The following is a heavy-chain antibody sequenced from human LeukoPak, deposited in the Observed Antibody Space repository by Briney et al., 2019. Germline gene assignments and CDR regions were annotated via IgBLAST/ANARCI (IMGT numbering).Heavy chain of an antibody. V-gene: IGHV4-39*01. CDR3: ARHSRTYSSLNY. CDR1: GGSISSTSHN. D-gene: IGHD6-6*01. Sequence: SETLSLTCTVSGGSISSTSHNWGWIRQPPGKGLEWIGNIYYSGDTYFNPSLKSRVTMSIDTSKNQFSLKLTSVTAADTAVYYCARHSRTYSSLNYWGQGILVTVSS. J-gene: IGHJ4*02. CDR2: IYYSGDT.